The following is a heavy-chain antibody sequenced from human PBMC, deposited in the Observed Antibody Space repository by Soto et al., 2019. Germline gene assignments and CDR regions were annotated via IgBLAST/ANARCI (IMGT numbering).Heavy chain of an antibody. CDR3: ARGGGSSSMVTPYFDY. CDR2: IWYDGSNK. Sequence: GGSLRLSCAASGFTFSSYGMHWVRQAPGKGLEWVAVIWYDGSNKYYADSVKGRFTISRDNSKNTLYLQMNSLRAEDTAVYYCARGGGSSSMVTPYFDYWGQGTLVTVSS. D-gene: IGHD6-6*01. V-gene: IGHV3-33*01. J-gene: IGHJ4*02. CDR1: GFTFSSYG.